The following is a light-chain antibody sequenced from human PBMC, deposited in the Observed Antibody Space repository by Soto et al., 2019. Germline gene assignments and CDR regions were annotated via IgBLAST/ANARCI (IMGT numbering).Light chain of an antibody. Sequence: EIVLTQSPGTLSLSPGERAILSCRASQSLTSTYLGWYQQKPGQAPRLLVYDASRRATGIPDRFSGSVSGTDFTLTISRLEPEDFSVYYCQQYDTSVTFGGGTKVEIK. CDR1: QSLTSTY. J-gene: IGKJ4*01. V-gene: IGKV3-20*01. CDR3: QQYDTSVT. CDR2: DAS.